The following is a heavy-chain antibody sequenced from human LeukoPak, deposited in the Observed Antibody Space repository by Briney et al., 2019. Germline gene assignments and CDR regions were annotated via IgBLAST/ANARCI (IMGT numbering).Heavy chain of an antibody. D-gene: IGHD3-16*02. J-gene: IGHJ4*02. CDR1: SGSISGYY. CDR3: ARDFYVWGSYRRPPFGY. CDR2: IYTSGST. Sequence: SETLSLTCTVSSGSISGYYWSWIRKPAGKGLEWIGRIYTSGSTNYNPSLKSRVTISVDTSKNQFSLKLSSVTAADTAVYYCARDFYVWGSYRRPPFGYWGQGTLVTVSS. V-gene: IGHV4-4*07.